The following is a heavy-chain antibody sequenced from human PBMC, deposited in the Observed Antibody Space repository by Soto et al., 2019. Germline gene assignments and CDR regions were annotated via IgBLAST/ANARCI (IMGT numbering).Heavy chain of an antibody. CDR2: ISSSSSTI. Sequence: EVQLVESGGGLVQPGGSLRLSCAASGFTFSSYSMNWVRQAPGKGLEWVSYISSSSSTIYYADSVKGRFTISRDNAKNSLYLQMNSLRAEDTAVYYCARDGDFWSGYPHDAFDIWGQGTMVTVSS. V-gene: IGHV3-48*01. J-gene: IGHJ3*02. CDR3: ARDGDFWSGYPHDAFDI. D-gene: IGHD3-3*01. CDR1: GFTFSSYS.